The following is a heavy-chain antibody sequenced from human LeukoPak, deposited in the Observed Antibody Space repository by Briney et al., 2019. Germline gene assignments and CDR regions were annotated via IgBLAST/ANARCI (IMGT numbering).Heavy chain of an antibody. CDR1: GVSLSTYY. D-gene: IGHD7-27*01. Sequence: PSETLSLTCAVSGVSLSTYYWTWIRQPPGKGVEGIGYISYSGRSTYNPSLRGRVTISSDTSKHQFSLRLTSVTAADTAVYYCARGGTGDLDYWGQGTLVTVSS. V-gene: IGHV4-59*01. CDR2: ISYSGRS. J-gene: IGHJ4*02. CDR3: ARGGTGDLDY.